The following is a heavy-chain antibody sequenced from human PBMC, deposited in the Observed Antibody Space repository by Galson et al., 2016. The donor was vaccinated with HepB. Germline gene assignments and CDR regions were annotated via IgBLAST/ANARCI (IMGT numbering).Heavy chain of an antibody. CDR1: GFTFNNYA. V-gene: IGHV3-23*01. CDR2: ISGSGGST. J-gene: IGHJ6*02. D-gene: IGHD4-17*01. Sequence: SLRLSCAASGFTFNNYAMSWVRQAPGKGLEWVSSISGSGGSTYYADSVKGRFTISRDNSNNTLYVQMSSLRGGDTAIYYCAKVTTVSMSLSNYAMDVWGQGTTVTVSS. CDR3: AKVTTVSMSLSNYAMDV.